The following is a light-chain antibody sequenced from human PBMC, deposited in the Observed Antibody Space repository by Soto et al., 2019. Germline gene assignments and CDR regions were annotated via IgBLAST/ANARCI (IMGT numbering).Light chain of an antibody. V-gene: IGKV1-5*03. CDR1: QSISNW. CDR2: KTS. J-gene: IGKJ1*01. CDR3: QQYNSYPLA. Sequence: DIQMTQSPSTLSASVGDRVTITCRASQSISNWLAWYQQKPGKAPKLLIYKTSGLENGVPSRFGGSGSGTEFTLTISSLQPDDFATYYCQQYNSYPLAFGQGTKVEIK.